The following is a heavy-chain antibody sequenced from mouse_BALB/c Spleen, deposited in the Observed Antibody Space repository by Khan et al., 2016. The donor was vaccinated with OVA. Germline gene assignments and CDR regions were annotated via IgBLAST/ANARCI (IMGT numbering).Heavy chain of an antibody. D-gene: IGHD1-2*01. Sequence: VQLQQSGAELVRPGASVKLSCTASGFNIKDTYIHWVNQRPEQGLEWIGWIDPANGNTKSDPKFQGKATITADTSSNTAYLQLSRLTSEDTAVYYCAYSLLLDAMDYWGQGTSVTVSS. CDR3: AYSLLLDAMDY. V-gene: IGHV14-3*02. CDR2: IDPANGNT. CDR1: GFNIKDTY. J-gene: IGHJ4*01.